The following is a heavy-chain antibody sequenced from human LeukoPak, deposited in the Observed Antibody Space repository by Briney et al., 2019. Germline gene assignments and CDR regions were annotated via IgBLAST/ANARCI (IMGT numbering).Heavy chain of an antibody. CDR2: IYYSGST. CDR3: ARDPSAGGVDY. D-gene: IGHD6-25*01. Sequence: SETLSLTCIVSGDSVSGYYWGWIRQPPGKGLEWIGSIYYSGSTYYNPSLKSRVTISVDTSKNQFSLKLSSVTAADTAVYYCARDPSAGGVDYWGQGTLVTVSS. CDR1: GDSVSGYY. V-gene: IGHV4-39*07. J-gene: IGHJ4*02.